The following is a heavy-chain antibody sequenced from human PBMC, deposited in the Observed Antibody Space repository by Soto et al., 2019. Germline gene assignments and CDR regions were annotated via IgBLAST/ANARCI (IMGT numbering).Heavy chain of an antibody. D-gene: IGHD2-15*01. Sequence: GGSLRLSCAASGFTFSSYGMHWVRQAPGKGLEWVAVIWYDGSNKYYADSVKGRFTISRDNSKNTLYLQMNSLRAEDTAVYYCARDPHYCSGGSCYSGAPRTYNWFDPWGQEPWSPSPQ. J-gene: IGHJ5*02. V-gene: IGHV3-33*01. CDR1: GFTFSSYG. CDR2: IWYDGSNK. CDR3: ARDPHYCSGGSCYSGAPRTYNWFDP.